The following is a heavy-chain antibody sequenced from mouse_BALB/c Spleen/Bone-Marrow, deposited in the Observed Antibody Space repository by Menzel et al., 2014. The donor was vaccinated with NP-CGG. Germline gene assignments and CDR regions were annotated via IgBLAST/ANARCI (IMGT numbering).Heavy chain of an antibody. CDR1: GFTFSDSY. CDR3: EREDEDARED. J-gene: IGHJ4*01. Sequence: EVQLVESGGGLVKPGRSLKLSCAASGFTFSDSYMYWVRQTPAQRLELVATISDGCSYTYYPDSVKGRFTISRDNAKNNLYLQRRSLRSEDTDMEDGEREDEDAREDGGQGTAGTVS. CDR2: ISDGCSYT. V-gene: IGHV5-4*02.